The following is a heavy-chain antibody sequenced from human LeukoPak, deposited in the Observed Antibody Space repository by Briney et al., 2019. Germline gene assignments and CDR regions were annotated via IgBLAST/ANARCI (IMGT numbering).Heavy chain of an antibody. CDR3: ARTSKGRITIFGVVISPAGFDP. CDR2: INHSGST. V-gene: IGHV4-34*01. D-gene: IGHD3-3*01. J-gene: IGHJ5*02. CDR1: GGSFSGYY. Sequence: SETLSLTCAVYGGSFSGYYWSWIRQPPGKGLEWIGEINHSGSTNYNPSLKSRVTISVDTSKNQFSLKLSSVTAADTAVYYCARTSKGRITIFGVVISPAGFDPWGQGTLVTVSS.